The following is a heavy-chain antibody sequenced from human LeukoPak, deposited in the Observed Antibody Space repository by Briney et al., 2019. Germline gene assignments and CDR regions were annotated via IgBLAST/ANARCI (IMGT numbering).Heavy chain of an antibody. D-gene: IGHD6-19*01. Sequence: PGGSLRLSCAASGFTFSSYAMSWVRQAPGKGLEWVSSISSSSSYIYYADSVKGRFTISRDNAKNSLYLQMNSLRAEDTAVYYCARDTLRIAVAGTDAFDIWGQGTMVTVSS. V-gene: IGHV3-21*01. CDR1: GFTFSSYA. J-gene: IGHJ3*02. CDR3: ARDTLRIAVAGTDAFDI. CDR2: ISSSSSYI.